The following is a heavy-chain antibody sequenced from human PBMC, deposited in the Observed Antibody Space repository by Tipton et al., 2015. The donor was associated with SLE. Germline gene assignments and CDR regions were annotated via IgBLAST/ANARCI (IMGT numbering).Heavy chain of an antibody. CDR3: ARDKKAPSYYYYYMDV. CDR1: GGSISSYY. V-gene: IGHV4-59*01. Sequence: TLSLTCTVSGGSISSYYWSWIRQPPGKGLEWIGYIYYSGSTNYNPSLKSRVTISVDTSKNQFSLKLSSVTAADTAVYYCARDKKAPSYYYYYMDVWGKGTPVTVSS. CDR2: IYYSGST. J-gene: IGHJ6*03.